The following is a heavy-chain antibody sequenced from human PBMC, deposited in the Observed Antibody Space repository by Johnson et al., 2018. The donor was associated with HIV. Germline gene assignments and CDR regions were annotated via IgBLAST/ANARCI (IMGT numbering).Heavy chain of an antibody. V-gene: IGHV3-30*14. CDR3: ARAVARGQWLANGYI. Sequence: QVQLVESGGGVVQPGRSLRLSCAASGFTFSSYAMHWVRQAPGKGLEWVAVISDDGNNKYYADSVHGRFTISRDSSKNTLYLQMNSLRAEDTAVYYCARAVARGQWLANGYIWGQGTMVTVSS. CDR2: ISDDGNNK. CDR1: GFTFSSYA. J-gene: IGHJ3*02. D-gene: IGHD6-19*01.